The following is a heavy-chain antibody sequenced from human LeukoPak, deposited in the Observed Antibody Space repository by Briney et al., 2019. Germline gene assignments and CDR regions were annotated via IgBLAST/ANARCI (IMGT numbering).Heavy chain of an antibody. D-gene: IGHD3-22*01. CDR2: IYYSGST. V-gene: IGHV4-39*01. J-gene: IGHJ4*02. CDR3: ATPRDSSGYYYFLFDR. CDR1: GGSIRSSRYY. Sequence: SETLALTCTVSGGSIRSSRYYWGWIRQPPGKGLEWIGSIYYSGSTYYNPSLKSRVTIYVDTSKIQFSLNLNSVTAADTAVYYCATPRDSSGYYYFLFDRWGQGALVTVSS.